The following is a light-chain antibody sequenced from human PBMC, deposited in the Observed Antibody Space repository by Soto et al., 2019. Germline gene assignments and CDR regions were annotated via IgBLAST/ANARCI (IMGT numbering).Light chain of an antibody. V-gene: IGKV1-5*03. CDR3: QQYNTSSRT. CDR1: QSISSS. Sequence: DIQMTQSPSSLSASVGDRVTITCRASQSISSSLALYQKKPGKAPNLLIYRASSLQSGVPSRFSGSGSGTEFTLTISSLQPDDFATYYCQQYNTSSRTFGQGTKVDIK. CDR2: RAS. J-gene: IGKJ1*01.